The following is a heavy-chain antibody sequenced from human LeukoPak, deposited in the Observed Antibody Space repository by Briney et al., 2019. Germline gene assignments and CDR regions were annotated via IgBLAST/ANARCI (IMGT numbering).Heavy chain of an antibody. D-gene: IGHD3-3*01. CDR3: ARDSIFGVVITLSYYYYYGMDV. V-gene: IGHV1-2*02. CDR1: GYTFTGYY. CDR2: INPNSGGT. J-gene: IGHJ6*02. Sequence: ASVKVSCKASGYTFTGYYMHWVRQAPGQGLEWMGWINPNSGGTNYAQKLQGRVTMTTDTSTSTAYMELRSLRSDDTAVYYCARDSIFGVVITLSYYYYYGMDVWGQGTTVTVSS.